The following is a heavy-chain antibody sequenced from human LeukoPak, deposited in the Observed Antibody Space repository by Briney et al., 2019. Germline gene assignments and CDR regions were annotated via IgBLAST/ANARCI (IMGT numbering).Heavy chain of an antibody. D-gene: IGHD6-13*01. CDR1: GFTFSSYS. J-gene: IGHJ5*02. CDR3: AREPRQIAAAKINWFDP. Sequence: PGGSLRLSCAASGFTFSSYSMNWVRQAPGKGLEWVSSISSSSSYIYYADSVKGRFTISRDNAKNSLYLQMNSLRAEDTAVYYCAREPRQIAAAKINWFDPWGRGTLVTVSS. CDR2: ISSSSSYI. V-gene: IGHV3-21*01.